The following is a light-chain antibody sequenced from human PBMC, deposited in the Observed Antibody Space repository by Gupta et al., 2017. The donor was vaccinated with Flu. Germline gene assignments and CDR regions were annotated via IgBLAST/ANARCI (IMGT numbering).Light chain of an antibody. Sequence: SVLTQPPSASGTPGQRVTISCPGSSSNIGSNTVNWYQQLPGTAPKLLIYSNNQRPSGVPDRFSGSKSGTSASLAISGLQSEDEADYYCAAWDDSLNGRVFGGGTKLTVL. CDR1: SSNIGSNT. J-gene: IGLJ3*02. CDR2: SNN. V-gene: IGLV1-44*01. CDR3: AAWDDSLNGRV.